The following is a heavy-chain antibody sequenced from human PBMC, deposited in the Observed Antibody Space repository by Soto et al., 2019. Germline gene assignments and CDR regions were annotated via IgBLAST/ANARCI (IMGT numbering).Heavy chain of an antibody. CDR1: GGSISSYY. J-gene: IGHJ4*02. D-gene: IGHD5-18*01. CDR3: ARERDTAMAPFDY. Sequence: SETLSLTCTVSGGSISSYYCSWIRQPPGKGLEWIGYIYYSGSTNYNPSLKSRVTISVDTSKNQFSLKLSSVTAADTAVYYCARERDTAMAPFDYWGQGTLVTVSS. CDR2: IYYSGST. V-gene: IGHV4-59*12.